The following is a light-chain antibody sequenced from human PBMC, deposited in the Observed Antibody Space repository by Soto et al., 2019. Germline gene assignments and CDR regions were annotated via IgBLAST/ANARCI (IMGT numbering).Light chain of an antibody. CDR3: MQATQPYT. CDR2: KIS. J-gene: IGKJ2*01. V-gene: IGKV2-24*01. CDR1: QSLVHSAGNTY. Sequence: EMTQTPLSSPVALGQPASISCRSSQSLVHSAGNTYLSWLQQRPGQPPRLVIYKISNRFSGVPDRFRGSGAGTYFTLKISRVEAEDVGVYYCMQATQPYTFGQGTKLEIK.